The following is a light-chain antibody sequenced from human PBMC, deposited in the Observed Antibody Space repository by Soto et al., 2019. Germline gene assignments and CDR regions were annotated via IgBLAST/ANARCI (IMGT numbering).Light chain of an antibody. CDR3: SSYAGSNTLV. V-gene: IGLV2-8*01. CDR1: GSDIAVYDF. CDR2: EVT. Sequence: QSALTQPPSASGSPGQSVTISCAGSGSDIAVYDFVSWYQQHPGTAPKLIIYEVTKRPSGVPDRFSGSKSASTASLTVSELQAEDEADYYCSSYAGSNTLVFGGGTKLTVL. J-gene: IGLJ2*01.